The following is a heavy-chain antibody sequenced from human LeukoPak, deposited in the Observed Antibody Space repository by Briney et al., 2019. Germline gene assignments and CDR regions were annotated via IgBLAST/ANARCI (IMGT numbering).Heavy chain of an antibody. Sequence: SETLSLTCTVSGGSISSYYWSWIRQPPGKGLEWIGYIYYSGSTNYNPSLKSRVTISVDTSKNQFSLKLSSVTAADTAVYYCARGEKYLNNWFDPWGQGTLVTVSS. J-gene: IGHJ5*02. D-gene: IGHD2-2*01. CDR2: IYYSGST. CDR3: ARGEKYLNNWFDP. V-gene: IGHV4-59*01. CDR1: GGSISSYY.